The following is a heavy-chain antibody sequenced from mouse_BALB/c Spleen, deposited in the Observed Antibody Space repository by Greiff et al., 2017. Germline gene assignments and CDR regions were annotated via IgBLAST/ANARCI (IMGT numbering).Heavy chain of an antibody. Sequence: EVKLQESGPGLVKPSQSLSLTCTVTGYSITSDYAWNWIRQFPGNKLEWMGYISYSGSTSYNPSLKSRISITRDTSKNQFFLQLNSVTTEDTATYYCASYDGYPYAMDYWGQGTSVTVSS. J-gene: IGHJ4*01. V-gene: IGHV3-2*02. CDR1: GYSITSDYA. D-gene: IGHD2-3*01. CDR3: ASYDGYPYAMDY. CDR2: ISYSGST.